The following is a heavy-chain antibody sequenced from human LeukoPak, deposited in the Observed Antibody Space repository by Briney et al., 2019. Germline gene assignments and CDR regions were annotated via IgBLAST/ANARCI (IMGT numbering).Heavy chain of an antibody. CDR3: ARDRDYAFDY. CDR2: ISTSGSYI. CDR1: GFTFSSDS. Sequence: GRSLRLSCAASGFTFSSDSMNWVRQAPGQGLGWVSYISTSGSYIYYADSVKGRFTISRDNAKNSLYLQMSSLRVEDTAVYYCARDRDYAFDYWGQGTLVTVSS. V-gene: IGHV3-21*01. J-gene: IGHJ4*02. D-gene: IGHD3-16*01.